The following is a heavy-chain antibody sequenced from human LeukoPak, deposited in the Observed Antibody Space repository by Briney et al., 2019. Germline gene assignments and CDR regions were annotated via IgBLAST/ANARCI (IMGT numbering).Heavy chain of an antibody. CDR1: GYSLSSNG. CDR2: ISDYSGNT. Sequence: ASVKVSCKASGYSLSSNGISWARQAPGQGLEWMGWISDYSGNTKYAQNFQDRVTLTTDRSTNTAYMELRSLRSDDTAVYYCASQKDWGRWGQGTLVTVSS. CDR3: ASQKDWGR. J-gene: IGHJ4*02. D-gene: IGHD7-27*01. V-gene: IGHV1-18*01.